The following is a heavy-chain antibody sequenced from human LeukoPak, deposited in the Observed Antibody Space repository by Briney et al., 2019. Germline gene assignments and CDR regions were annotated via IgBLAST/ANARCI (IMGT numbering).Heavy chain of an antibody. CDR1: DFNFRSNW. V-gene: IGHV3-7*04. CDR3: AKEGDWNVDY. Sequence: GGSLRLSCVASDFNFRSNWMDWVRQAPGKGLEWVANIKGDGSEKNYVDSVKGRFSISRDNAKNSLYLEMNSLRAEDTGVYYCAKEGDWNVDYWGQGALVTVSS. D-gene: IGHD1-1*01. CDR2: IKGDGSEK. J-gene: IGHJ4*02.